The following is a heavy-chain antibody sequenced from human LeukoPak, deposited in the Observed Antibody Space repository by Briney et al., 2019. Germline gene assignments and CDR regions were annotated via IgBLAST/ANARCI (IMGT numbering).Heavy chain of an antibody. CDR2: ISYDGSDK. V-gene: IGHV3-30*14. CDR1: GFTFNYYA. J-gene: IGHJ4*02. CDR3: ARGGGTTWLEVDY. Sequence: GGSLRLSCVASGFTFNYYAVHWVRQAPGKGLEWVAVISYDGSDKYFADSVKGRFTISRDNSKNTLYLQMNSLRVEDTAVYYCARGGGTTWLEVDYWGQGTLVTVSS. D-gene: IGHD5-12*01.